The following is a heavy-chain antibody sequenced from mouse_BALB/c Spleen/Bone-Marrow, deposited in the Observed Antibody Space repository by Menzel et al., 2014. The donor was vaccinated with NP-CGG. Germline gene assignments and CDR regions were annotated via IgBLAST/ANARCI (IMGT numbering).Heavy chain of an antibody. J-gene: IGHJ3*01. V-gene: IGHV7-1*02. CDR3: ARDVGYGNYFVY. CDR1: GFTFSDFY. Sequence: VHLVESGGGLVQPGDSLRLSCATSGFTFSDFYMEWVRQPPGKRLEWIAASRNKAKHYTTEYSASVKGRFIVSRDTSQSILYLQMNALRAEDTAIYYCARDVGYGNYFVYWGQGTLVTVSA. CDR2: SRNKAKHYTT. D-gene: IGHD2-10*02.